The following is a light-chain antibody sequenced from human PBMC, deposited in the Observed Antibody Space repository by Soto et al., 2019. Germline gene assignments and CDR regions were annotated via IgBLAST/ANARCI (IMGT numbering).Light chain of an antibody. CDR2: KAS. V-gene: IGKV1-5*03. Sequence: DIQMTQSPSTLSASVGDRVTITCRASQSISSWLAWYQQKPGKAPKLLIYKASSLESGVPSRFSGSGSGTEFTLTISSLQPDDFATYYCQQYNSSPDWTFGQGTKVEIK. J-gene: IGKJ1*01. CDR1: QSISSW. CDR3: QQYNSSPDWT.